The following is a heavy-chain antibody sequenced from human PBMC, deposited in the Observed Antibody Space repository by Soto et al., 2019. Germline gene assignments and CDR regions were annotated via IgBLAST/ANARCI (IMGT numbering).Heavy chain of an antibody. D-gene: IGHD2-2*01. CDR2: ISDYNGNT. J-gene: IGHJ6*02. V-gene: IGHV1-18*01. CDR1: GYTFTSYG. CDR3: GREVSALIYCSSTSCTYHFYGMDV. Sequence: ASVKVSCKASGYTFTSYGISWVRQDLGQGLEWMGWISDYNGNTNYEQKPQGRVTMTTDTSTSTAYKELRSMRSDDTAVYYCGREVSALIYCSSTSCTYHFYGMDVWGQGTTVTVSS.